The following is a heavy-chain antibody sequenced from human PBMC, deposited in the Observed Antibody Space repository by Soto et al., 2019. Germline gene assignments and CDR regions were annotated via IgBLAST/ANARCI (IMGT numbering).Heavy chain of an antibody. J-gene: IGHJ4*02. V-gene: IGHV4-30-4*01. CDR1: GGSISSGDYY. Sequence: ASETLSLTCTVSGGSISSGDYYWSWIRQPPGKGLEWIGYIYYSGSTYYNPSLKSRVTISVDTSKNQFSLKLSSVTAADTAVYYCARLDYGDYTHYWGQGTLVTVSS. D-gene: IGHD4-17*01. CDR3: ARLDYGDYTHY. CDR2: IYYSGST.